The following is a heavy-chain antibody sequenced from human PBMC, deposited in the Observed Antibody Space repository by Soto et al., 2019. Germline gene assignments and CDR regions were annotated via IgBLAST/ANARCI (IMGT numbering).Heavy chain of an antibody. J-gene: IGHJ1*01. V-gene: IGHV1-58*01. CDR2: IIVGSGNT. CDR3: AARSNPNEYFPH. CDR1: GFSYACTA. Sequence: SAEPCCKDSGFSYACTALRSPCHYRGQRLEWIGWIIVGSGNTNYAQMFQERVTITRDMSTSTAYMELSSLRSEDTAMYYCAARSNPNEYFPHWGQGTLVTVSS.